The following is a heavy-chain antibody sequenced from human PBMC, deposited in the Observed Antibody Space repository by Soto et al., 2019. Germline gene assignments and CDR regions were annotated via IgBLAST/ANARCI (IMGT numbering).Heavy chain of an antibody. CDR1: GYTFTLYG. CDR2: ISTYNDNT. V-gene: IGHV1-18*04. Sequence: QVQLVQSGSEVNKPGTSVKVSCKTSGYTFTLYGISCVRQAPGQRLEWMGCISTYNDNTKYAQKLQGRVTMTSDTSTTTAYIGLRSLISVDSAVNYYARMIASSLDCGGQRTLGSGAS. D-gene: IGHD2-21*01. CDR3: ARMIASSLDC. J-gene: IGHJ4*02.